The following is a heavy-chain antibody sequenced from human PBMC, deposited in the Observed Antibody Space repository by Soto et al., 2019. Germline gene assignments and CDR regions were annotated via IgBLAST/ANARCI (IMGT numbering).Heavy chain of an antibody. Sequence: ASVKVSCKASGYTFSSYAMHWVRQAPGQGLEWMGWINAGNGNTKYSQKFQGRVTITRDTSASTAYMELSSLRSEDTAVYYCARDAIPIPSYYYYYYMDVWGKGTTVTVSS. CDR2: INAGNGNT. V-gene: IGHV1-3*01. CDR1: GYTFSSYA. CDR3: ARDAIPIPSYYYYYYMDV. J-gene: IGHJ6*03. D-gene: IGHD2-21*01.